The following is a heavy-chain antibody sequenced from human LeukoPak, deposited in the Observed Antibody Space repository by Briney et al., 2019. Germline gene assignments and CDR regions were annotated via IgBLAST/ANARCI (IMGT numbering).Heavy chain of an antibody. CDR1: GFTFSGYW. J-gene: IGHJ4*02. CDR3: TRAPGSYCGGDCYLY. V-gene: IGHV3-7*01. Sequence: GRSLRLSCAASGFTFSGYWMTWVRQAPGKGLEWVANIKQDGTEKYYVDSVKGRFSISGDNAKNSLYLQMNSLRDEDTAVYYCTRAPGSYCGGDCYLYWGQGTLVTVSS. D-gene: IGHD2-21*02. CDR2: IKQDGTEK.